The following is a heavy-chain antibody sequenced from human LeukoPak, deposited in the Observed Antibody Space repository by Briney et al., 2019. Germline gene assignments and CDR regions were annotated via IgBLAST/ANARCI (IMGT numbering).Heavy chain of an antibody. CDR2: ISAYNGTT. D-gene: IGHD2-15*01. V-gene: IGHV1-18*01. Sequence: ASVKVSCKASGYTFSSYGINWVRQAPGQGLEWMGWISAYNGTTNFAQKFQGRVTMTTDTSTSTAYMELRNLRSDDTAVYYCAREGCSGGSCYSLEYYYGMDVWGQGTTVTVSS. J-gene: IGHJ6*02. CDR1: GYTFSSYG. CDR3: AREGCSGGSCYSLEYYYGMDV.